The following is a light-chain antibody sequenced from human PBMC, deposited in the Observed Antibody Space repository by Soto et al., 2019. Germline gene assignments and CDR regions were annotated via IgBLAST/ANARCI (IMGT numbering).Light chain of an antibody. V-gene: IGLV2-11*01. Sequence: QSVLTQPRSVSGSPGQSVAISCTGTSSDVGGYNYVSWYQQQPGKAPKLMIYDVSKRPSGVPDRFSGSKSGNTASLTISGLQAEDEADYYCCSYAGGSYVFGTGTKVTVL. CDR1: SSDVGGYNY. J-gene: IGLJ1*01. CDR3: CSYAGGSYV. CDR2: DVS.